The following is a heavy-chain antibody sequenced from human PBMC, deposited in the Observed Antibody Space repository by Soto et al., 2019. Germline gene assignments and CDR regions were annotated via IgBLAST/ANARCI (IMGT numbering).Heavy chain of an antibody. CDR3: AKDAVSGDGLWLVSD. CDR2: ITGSGSTI. Sequence: DVQLLESGGGLVQPGGSLRLSCAASGFSFNKYAMIWVRQAPGKGQEWVSGITGSGSTIEYIESVKGRFTISRDNSKNTVYLQINSLRAEDTAMYYCAKDAVSGDGLWLVSDWGQGTPVTVS. J-gene: IGHJ4*02. V-gene: IGHV3-23*01. CDR1: GFSFNKYA. D-gene: IGHD2-21*02.